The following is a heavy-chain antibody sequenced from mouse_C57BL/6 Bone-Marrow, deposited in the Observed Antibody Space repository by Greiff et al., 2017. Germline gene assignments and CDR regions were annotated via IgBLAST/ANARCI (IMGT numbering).Heavy chain of an antibody. CDR1: GYTFTDYY. CDR3: ALYGDY. CDR2: INPNNGGT. D-gene: IGHD1-2*01. J-gene: IGHJ2*01. V-gene: IGHV1-26*01. Sequence: EVQLQQSGPELVKPGASVKISCKASGYTFTDYYMNWVKQSHGKSLEWIGDINPNNGGTSYNQKFKGKATLTVDKSSSTAYMELRSLTSEDSAVYYCALYGDYWGQGTTLTVSS.